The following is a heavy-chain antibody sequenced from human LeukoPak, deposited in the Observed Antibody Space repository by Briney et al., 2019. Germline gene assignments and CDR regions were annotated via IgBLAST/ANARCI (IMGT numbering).Heavy chain of an antibody. V-gene: IGHV3-23*01. CDR1: GFPFNTYD. Sequence: GGSLRLSCTVSGFPFNTYDVTGVRQAPGKGLAWVSGISISGDDTYYADSVKGRFTVSRDNSKNTLYLQMNSLRVDDTAVYYCVKGNWLDNWGQGALVTVAS. CDR2: ISISGDDT. CDR3: VKGNWLDN. J-gene: IGHJ1*01. D-gene: IGHD1-1*01.